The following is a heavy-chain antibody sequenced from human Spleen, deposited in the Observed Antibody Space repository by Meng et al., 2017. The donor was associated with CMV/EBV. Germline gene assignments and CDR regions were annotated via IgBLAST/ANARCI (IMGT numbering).Heavy chain of an antibody. V-gene: IGHV4-31*02. CDR3: ARVRLLRGYASDYFDY. CDR2: IYDSGNT. Sequence: TVSGYSSSTGDYYWSWIRQHPGEGLEWIGFIYDSGNTYYSPSLKSRVTISRRNQLSLNVRFVTAADTAVYYCARVRLLRGYASDYFDYWGQGILVTVSS. J-gene: IGHJ4*02. CDR1: GYSSSTGDYY. D-gene: IGHD5-12*01.